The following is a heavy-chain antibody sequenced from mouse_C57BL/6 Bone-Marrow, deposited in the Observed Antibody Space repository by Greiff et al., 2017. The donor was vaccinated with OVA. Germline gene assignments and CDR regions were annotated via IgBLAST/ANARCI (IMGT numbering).Heavy chain of an antibody. CDR1: GFTFSDYG. Sequence: EVQGVESGGGLVQPGGSLKLSCAASGFTFSDYGMAWVRQAPRKGPEWVAFISNLAYSIYYADTVTGRFTISRENAKNTLYLEMSSLRSEDTAMYYCARQNNYGSSLYWYFDVWGTGTTVTVSS. J-gene: IGHJ1*03. D-gene: IGHD1-1*01. CDR2: ISNLAYSI. CDR3: ARQNNYGSSLYWYFDV. V-gene: IGHV5-15*01.